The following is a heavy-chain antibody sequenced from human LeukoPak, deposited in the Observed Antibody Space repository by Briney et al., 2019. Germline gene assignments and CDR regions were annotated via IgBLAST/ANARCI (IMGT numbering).Heavy chain of an antibody. D-gene: IGHD3-22*01. V-gene: IGHV4-39*01. Sequence: PSETLSLTCTVSGGSISRSSYYWGWIRQPPGKGLEWNRSIYYSGSTYYNPSLKSRVTISVDTSKNQFSLKLSSVTAADTAVYYCAKRYYYDTSGYELDYWGQGTLVTVSS. CDR2: IYYSGST. CDR1: GGSISRSSYY. J-gene: IGHJ4*02. CDR3: AKRYYYDTSGYELDY.